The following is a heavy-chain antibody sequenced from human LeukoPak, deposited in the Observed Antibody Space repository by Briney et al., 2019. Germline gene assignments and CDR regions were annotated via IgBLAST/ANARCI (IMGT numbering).Heavy chain of an antibody. CDR1: GFTFSTYA. Sequence: GGSLRLSCAASGFTFSTYAMHWVRQAPGKGLEWVSSISSSSSYIYYADSVKGRFTISRDNAKNSLYLQMNSLRAEDTAVYYCARGGVHNYYGMDVWGQGTTVTVSS. CDR3: ARGGVHNYYGMDV. J-gene: IGHJ6*02. CDR2: ISSSSSYI. D-gene: IGHD2-8*01. V-gene: IGHV3-21*01.